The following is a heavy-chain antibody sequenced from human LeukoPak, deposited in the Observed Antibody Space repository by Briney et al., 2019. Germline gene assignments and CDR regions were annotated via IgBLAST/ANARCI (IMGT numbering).Heavy chain of an antibody. Sequence: TTGGSLRLSCAASGFTFSTYNMNWVRQAPGKGLEWVSSISSSSSYIYYADSVKGRFTISRDNAKNSLYLQMNSLRAEDTAVYYCAREGIAFGGPTTSDYWGQGTLLTVSS. D-gene: IGHD3-16*01. CDR1: GFTFSTYN. J-gene: IGHJ4*02. V-gene: IGHV3-21*01. CDR2: ISSSSSYI. CDR3: AREGIAFGGPTTSDY.